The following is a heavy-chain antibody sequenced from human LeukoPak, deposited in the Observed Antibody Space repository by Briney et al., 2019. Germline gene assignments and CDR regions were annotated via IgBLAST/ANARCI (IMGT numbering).Heavy chain of an antibody. D-gene: IGHD3-10*01. CDR1: GFTFSSYS. J-gene: IGHJ4*02. V-gene: IGHV3-21*01. Sequence: GGSLRLSCAASGFTFSSYSMNWVRQALGKGLEWVSSISSSSSYIYYADSVKGRFTISRDNAKNSLYLQMNSLRAEDTAVYYCAPDHGSGSYPFDYWGQGTLVTVSS. CDR2: ISSSSSYI. CDR3: APDHGSGSYPFDY.